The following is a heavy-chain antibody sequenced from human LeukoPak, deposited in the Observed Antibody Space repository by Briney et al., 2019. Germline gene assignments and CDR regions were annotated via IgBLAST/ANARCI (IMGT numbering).Heavy chain of an antibody. D-gene: IGHD6-13*01. J-gene: IGHJ4*02. Sequence: GGSLRLSCAASGFTFSSYSMNWVRQAPGKGLEWVSSISSSSSYIYYADSVKGRFTISRDNAKNSLYLQMNSLRAEDTAVYYCARDGGYSSSWYPESQFDHWGQGPLVTVSS. CDR3: ARDGGYSSSWYPESQFDH. CDR1: GFTFSSYS. V-gene: IGHV3-21*01. CDR2: ISSSSSYI.